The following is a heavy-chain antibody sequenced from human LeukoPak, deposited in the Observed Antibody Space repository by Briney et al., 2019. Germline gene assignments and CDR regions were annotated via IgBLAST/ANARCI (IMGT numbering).Heavy chain of an antibody. V-gene: IGHV3-7*03. CDR1: GFTFSSYW. D-gene: IGHD6-13*01. CDR2: IKDDGSEK. Sequence: PGGSLRLSCAASGFTFSSYWMSWVRQAPGKGLEWVANIKDDGSEKYYVDSVKGRYTISRDDAKNSLYLQMNSLRAEDTAVYYCARARDSSWDYWGQGTLVTVSS. J-gene: IGHJ4*02. CDR3: ARARDSSWDY.